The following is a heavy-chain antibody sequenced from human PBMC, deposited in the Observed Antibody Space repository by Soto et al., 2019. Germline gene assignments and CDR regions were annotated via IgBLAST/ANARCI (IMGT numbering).Heavy chain of an antibody. D-gene: IGHD6-13*01. CDR1: GFTFSSYA. CDR3: ARGYRDAFDI. J-gene: IGHJ3*02. CDR2: IYSGGST. Sequence: GGSLRLSYAASGFTFSSYAMSWVRQAPGKGLEWVSVIYSGGSTYYADSVKGRITISRDNSKNTLYLQMNSLRAEDTAVYYCARGYRDAFDIWGQGTMVTVSS. V-gene: IGHV3-66*01.